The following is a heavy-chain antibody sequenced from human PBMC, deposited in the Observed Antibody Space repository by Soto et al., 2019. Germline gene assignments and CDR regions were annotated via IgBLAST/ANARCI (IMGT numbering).Heavy chain of an antibody. Sequence: QVQLVQSGAEMKKPGASVKVSCKASGYTFTSYDINWVRQATGQGLEWMGWMNPNSGNTGYAQKFQGRVTMTRNTSISTAYMELSSLRSEDTAVYYCARVRDYYGSGSYYNYWYFDLWGRGTLVTVSS. CDR2: MNPNSGNT. V-gene: IGHV1-8*01. CDR1: GYTFTSYD. CDR3: ARVRDYYGSGSYYNYWYFDL. D-gene: IGHD3-10*01. J-gene: IGHJ2*01.